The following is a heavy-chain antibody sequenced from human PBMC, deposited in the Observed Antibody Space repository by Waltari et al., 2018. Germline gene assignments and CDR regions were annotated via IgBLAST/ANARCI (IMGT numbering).Heavy chain of an antibody. CDR1: GGSISSSSYS. CDR2: IYYSGST. Sequence: QLQLQESGPGLVKPSETLSLTCTVSGGSISSSSYSWGWIRQPPGKGLEWIGSIYYSGSTYYNPSLKSRVTISVDTSKNQFSLKLSSVTAADTAVYYCARDQGYNWFDPWGQGTLVTVSS. CDR3: ARDQGYNWFDP. J-gene: IGHJ5*02. V-gene: IGHV4-39*07.